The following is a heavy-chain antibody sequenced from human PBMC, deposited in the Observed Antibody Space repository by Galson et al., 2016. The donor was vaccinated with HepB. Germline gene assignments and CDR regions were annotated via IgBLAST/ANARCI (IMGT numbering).Heavy chain of an antibody. V-gene: IGHV3-30*04. CDR1: GFTFSHFA. CDR2: IAYDGTNQ. D-gene: IGHD2-15*01. CDR3: AREGVEARWFDP. J-gene: IGHJ5*02. Sequence: SLRLSCAGSGFTFSHFAVHWVRQTPGRGLEWVAVIAYDGTNQYYADSVKGRFTISRDNSKNTLYLQMSGLRDEDTAVYYCAREGVEARWFDPWGQGTLVTVSS.